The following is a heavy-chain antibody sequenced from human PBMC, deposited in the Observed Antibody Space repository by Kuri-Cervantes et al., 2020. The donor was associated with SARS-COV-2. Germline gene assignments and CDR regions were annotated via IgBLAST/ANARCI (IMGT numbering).Heavy chain of an antibody. Sequence: SETLSLTCTVSGGSISSSSSYFWGWIRQPPGSGLEFIGNNYYTGSTYYNPSLQSRVTISVDTSKKQFSLKLRSVTAADTAIYYCARRRGAITGPGGYFDYWGQGALVTVSS. CDR1: GGSISSSSSYF. D-gene: IGHD1-1*01. CDR3: ARRRGAITGPGGYFDY. J-gene: IGHJ4*02. CDR2: NYYTGST. V-gene: IGHV4-39*01.